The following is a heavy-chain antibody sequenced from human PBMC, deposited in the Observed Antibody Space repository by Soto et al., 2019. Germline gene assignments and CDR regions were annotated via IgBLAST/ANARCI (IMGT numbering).Heavy chain of an antibody. J-gene: IGHJ4*02. CDR3: VRDLVLEGYY. CDR2: TSYDGSSE. CDR1: GFIFSNYA. V-gene: IGHV3-30-3*01. D-gene: IGHD3-10*01. Sequence: QVQLVESGGGVVPPGRSLRLSCVASGFIFSNYAMHWVRQAPGKGLEWVAVTSYDGSSEYYADSVKGRFSISRDNSNNTLCLHMDRLTPEDTAVYYCVRDLVLEGYYWGQGTLVTVSS.